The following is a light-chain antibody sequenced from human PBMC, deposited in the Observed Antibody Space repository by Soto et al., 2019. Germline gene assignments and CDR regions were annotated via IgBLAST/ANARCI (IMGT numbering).Light chain of an antibody. Sequence: DIQMTQSPYTLSASCGDRVPISSRASQGISTWLAWYQQKTGTAPKLLIYDASSLESGVPSRFSGSGSGTEFTLTISRLQPDDYATYYCQQYSSYSRTFGQGTKVDIK. J-gene: IGKJ1*01. CDR2: DAS. CDR3: QQYSSYSRT. V-gene: IGKV1-5*01. CDR1: QGISTW.